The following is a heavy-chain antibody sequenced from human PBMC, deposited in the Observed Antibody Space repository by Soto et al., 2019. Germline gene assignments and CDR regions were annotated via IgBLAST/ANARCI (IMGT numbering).Heavy chain of an antibody. Sequence: PGGSLRLSCAASRFTFSSYNVNWVRQAPGKGLEWVSSIGSSSIYTYYADSLKGRLIISRDNAKNSVYLQINSLRAEDTAAYYCARDQVGLDVWGQGTPVTVSS. CDR3: ARDQVGLDV. J-gene: IGHJ6*02. CDR2: IGSSSIYT. CDR1: RFTFSSYN. V-gene: IGHV3-21*01.